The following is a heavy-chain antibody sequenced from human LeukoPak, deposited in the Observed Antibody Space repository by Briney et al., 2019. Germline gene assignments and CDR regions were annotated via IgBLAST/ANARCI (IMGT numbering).Heavy chain of an antibody. CDR3: SRGRIRSSLTHYFDS. J-gene: IGHJ4*02. Sequence: PSETLSLTCSVAGGSMNDYYWTWMRQPPGKGLEWIGYLLFSGTPSYNPSLRSRVTLSVDTSKTQFSLNLNPVTAAHTAIYFCSRGRIRSSLTHYFDSWGQGILVIVSS. CDR2: LLFSGTP. V-gene: IGHV4-59*01. D-gene: IGHD4-17*01. CDR1: GGSMNDYY.